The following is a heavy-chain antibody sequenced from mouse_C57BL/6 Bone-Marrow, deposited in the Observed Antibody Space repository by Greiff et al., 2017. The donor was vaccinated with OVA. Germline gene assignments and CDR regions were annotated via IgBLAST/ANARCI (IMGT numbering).Heavy chain of an antibody. V-gene: IGHV10-1*01. CDR1: GFSFNTYA. CDR3: VSPLTGFAY. D-gene: IGHD4-1*01. CDR2: IRSKSNNYAT. Sequence: DVMLVESGGDLVKPGGSLKLSCAASGFSFNTYAMNWVRQAPGKGLEWVARIRSKSNNYATYYADSVKDRFTISRDDSESMLYLQMNNLKTEDTAMYYCVSPLTGFAYWGQGTLVTVSA. J-gene: IGHJ3*01.